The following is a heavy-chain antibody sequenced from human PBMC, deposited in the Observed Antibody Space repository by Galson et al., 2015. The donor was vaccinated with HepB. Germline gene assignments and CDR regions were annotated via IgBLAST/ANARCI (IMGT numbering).Heavy chain of an antibody. CDR3: AREGRYYGSGNMD. Sequence: SLRLSCAASGFTFSSYWMSWVRQAPGKGLEWVANIKQDGSEKYYVDSVEGRFTISRDNAENSLYLQMNSLRAEDTAVYYCAREGRYYGSGNMDWGQGTLVTVSS. D-gene: IGHD3-10*01. J-gene: IGHJ4*02. CDR1: GFTFSSYW. V-gene: IGHV3-7*03. CDR2: IKQDGSEK.